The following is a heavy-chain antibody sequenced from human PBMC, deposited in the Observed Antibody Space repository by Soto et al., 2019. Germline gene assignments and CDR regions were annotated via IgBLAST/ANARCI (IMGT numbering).Heavy chain of an antibody. D-gene: IGHD2-2*01. Sequence: SVKVSCKASGGTFSSYAISWVRQAPGQGLEWMGGIIPIFGTANYAQKFQGRVTITADKSTSTAYMELSSLRSEDTAVYYCSTSSSRDYYYGMDVWGQGTTVTVSS. CDR3: STSSSRDYYYGMDV. J-gene: IGHJ6*02. V-gene: IGHV1-69*06. CDR1: GGTFSSYA. CDR2: IIPIFGTA.